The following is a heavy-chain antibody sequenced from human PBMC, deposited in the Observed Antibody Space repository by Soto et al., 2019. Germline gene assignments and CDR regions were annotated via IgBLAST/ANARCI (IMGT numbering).Heavy chain of an antibody. D-gene: IGHD1-1*01. V-gene: IGHV1-2*02. CDR1: CYTFSDYY. Sequence: SVKVSCKASCYTFSDYYIHWVRQAPVQGLEWMGWINPNSGGTKYAPKFQGGVTMTRDTSITTAYMELSRLRSGDTAVYYCAREPATAKPEGVDFWGQGTMVTVS. CDR2: INPNSGGT. CDR3: AREPATAKPEGVDF. J-gene: IGHJ4*02.